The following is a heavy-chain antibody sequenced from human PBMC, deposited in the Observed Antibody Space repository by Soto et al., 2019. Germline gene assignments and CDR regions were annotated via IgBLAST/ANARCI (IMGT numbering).Heavy chain of an antibody. V-gene: IGHV3-21*01. D-gene: IGHD3-10*01. CDR3: ARELKYYYGSGENAEFDY. J-gene: IGHJ4*02. Sequence: GGSLRLSCAASGFTFSSYSMNWVRQAPGKGLEWVSSISSSSSYIYYADSVKGRFTISRDNAKNSLYLQMNSLRAEDTAVYYCARELKYYYGSGENAEFDYWGQGTLVTVSS. CDR1: GFTFSSYS. CDR2: ISSSSSYI.